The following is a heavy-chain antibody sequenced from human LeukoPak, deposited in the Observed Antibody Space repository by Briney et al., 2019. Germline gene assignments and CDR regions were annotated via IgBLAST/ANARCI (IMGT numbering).Heavy chain of an antibody. CDR2: INHSGST. V-gene: IGHV4-34*01. D-gene: IGHD4-17*01. CDR3: ARDPTGEGTR. J-gene: IGHJ4*02. CDR1: GGSFSGYY. Sequence: PSETLSLTCAVYGGSFSGYYWSWIRQPPGKGLEWIGEINHSGSTNYNPSLKSRVTISVDTSKNQFSLKLRSVTAADTAVYYCARDPTGEGTRWGQGTLVTVSS.